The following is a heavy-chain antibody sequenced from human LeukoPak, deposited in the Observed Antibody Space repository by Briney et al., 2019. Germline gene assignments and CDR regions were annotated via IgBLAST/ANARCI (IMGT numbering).Heavy chain of an antibody. CDR3: ARDTYDSSGYHFYYMDV. V-gene: IGHV3-7*01. Sequence: PGGSLRLSCAVSGFTFNTYWMSWVRQAPGKGLEWVANIKEDGSEKHYGGSVRGRFTISRDNAKNSLYLRMNSLRAEDTALYFCARDTYDSSGYHFYYMDVWGKGTTVTVSS. CDR1: GFTFNTYW. D-gene: IGHD3-22*01. J-gene: IGHJ6*03. CDR2: IKEDGSEK.